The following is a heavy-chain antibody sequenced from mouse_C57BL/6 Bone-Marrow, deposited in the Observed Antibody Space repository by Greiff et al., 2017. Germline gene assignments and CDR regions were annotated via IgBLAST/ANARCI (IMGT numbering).Heavy chain of an antibody. J-gene: IGHJ4*01. CDR2: IDPANGNT. CDR3: ALCYGSSHYAMDY. V-gene: IGHV14-3*01. Sequence: EVKLVESVAELVRPGASVKLSCTASGFNIKNTYMHWVKQRPEQGLEWIGRIDPANGNTKYAPKFQGKATITADTSSNTAYLQLSSLTSEDTAIYYCALCYGSSHYAMDYWGRGTSVTVSA. D-gene: IGHD1-1*01. CDR1: GFNIKNTY.